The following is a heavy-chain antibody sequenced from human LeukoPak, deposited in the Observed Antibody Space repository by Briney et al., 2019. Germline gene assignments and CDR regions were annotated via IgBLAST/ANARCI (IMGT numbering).Heavy chain of an antibody. Sequence: PSQTLSLTCTVSGGSISSGDYYWSWIRQPPGKGLEWIGYIYYSGSTYYNPSLKSRVTISVDTSKNQFSLKLSSVTAADTAVYYCARHQYDFWSGYLTHFDYWGQGTLVTVSS. D-gene: IGHD3-3*01. V-gene: IGHV4-30-4*01. CDR3: ARHQYDFWSGYLTHFDY. CDR2: IYYSGST. J-gene: IGHJ4*02. CDR1: GGSISSGDYY.